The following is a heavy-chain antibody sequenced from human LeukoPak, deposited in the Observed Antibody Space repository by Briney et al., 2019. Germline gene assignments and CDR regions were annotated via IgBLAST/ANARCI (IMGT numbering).Heavy chain of an antibody. V-gene: IGHV1-8*03. J-gene: IGHJ3*02. D-gene: IGHD3-22*01. CDR2: MNPNSGNT. CDR3: ARGILSGYYYHDAFDI. Sequence: ASVKVSCKASGCTFTSYDINWVRQATGQGLEWMGWMNPNSGNTGYAQKFQGRVTITRNTSISTAYMELSSLRSEDTAVYYCARGILSGYYYHDAFDIWGQGTMVTVSS. CDR1: GCTFTSYD.